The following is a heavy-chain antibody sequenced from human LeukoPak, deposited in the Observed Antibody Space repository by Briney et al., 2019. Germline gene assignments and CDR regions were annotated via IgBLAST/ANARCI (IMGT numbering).Heavy chain of an antibody. CDR1: GYSISSSNW. CDR2: IYYSGST. V-gene: IGHV4-28*03. CDR3: ARGAGRWLQAIDY. D-gene: IGHD5-24*01. J-gene: IGHJ4*02. Sequence: SDTPSLTCAVSGYSISSSNWWGWIRQPPGKGLEWIGYIYYSGSTYYNPSLKSRVTMSVDTSKNQFSPKLSSVTAADTAVYYCARGAGRWLQAIDYWGQGTLVTVSS.